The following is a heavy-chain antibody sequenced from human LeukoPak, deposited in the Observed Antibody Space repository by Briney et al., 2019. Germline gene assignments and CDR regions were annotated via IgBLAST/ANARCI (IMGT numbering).Heavy chain of an antibody. CDR2: ISYDGSNK. CDR1: GFTFSSYA. Sequence: GGSLRLSCAASGFTFSSYAMHWGRQAPGKGLEWVAVISYDGSNKYYADSVKGRFTISRDNSKNTLYLQMNSLRAEDTAVYYCARDSPAYWGQGTLVTVSS. V-gene: IGHV3-30*04. J-gene: IGHJ4*02. CDR3: ARDSPAY.